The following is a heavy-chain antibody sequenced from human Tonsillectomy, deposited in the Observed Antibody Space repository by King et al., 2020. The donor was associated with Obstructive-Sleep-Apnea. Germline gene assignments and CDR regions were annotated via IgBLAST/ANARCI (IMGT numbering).Heavy chain of an antibody. CDR3: TRHDAYYDTFDP. J-gene: IGHJ5*02. D-gene: IGHD3-22*01. CDR2: IRSKANSYAT. CDR1: GFTFSGSA. Sequence: VQLVESGGGLVQPGGSLKLSCAASGFTFSGSAMHWVRQASGKGLEWVGRIRSKANSYATASAASVKGRFTIFRDDSKNTAYLQMNSLKTEDTAVYYCTRHDAYYDTFDPWGQGTLVTVSS. V-gene: IGHV3-73*01.